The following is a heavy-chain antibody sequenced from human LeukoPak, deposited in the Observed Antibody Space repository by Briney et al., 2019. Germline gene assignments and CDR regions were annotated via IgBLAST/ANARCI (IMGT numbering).Heavy chain of an antibody. J-gene: IGHJ4*02. D-gene: IGHD1-26*01. CDR2: IYHSGNT. CDR1: GASITSGDYY. CDR3: ARGRTSLSGAQSGTLFDY. Sequence: PSETLSLTCTVSGASITSGDYYWTWIRQPPGKGLEWIGYIYHSGNTYYNPSLKSRVTISVDRSRNQFSLKLTSVTAADTAVYYCARGRTSLSGAQSGTLFDYWGQGTLVTVSS. V-gene: IGHV4-30-2*01.